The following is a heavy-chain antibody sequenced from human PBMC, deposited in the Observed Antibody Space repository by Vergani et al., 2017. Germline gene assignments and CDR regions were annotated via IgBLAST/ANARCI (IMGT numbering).Heavy chain of an antibody. Sequence: EVQLVESGGGSVQSGGSLRLSCVASGFSFNTYWMHWVRQVPGTGLMWVARIDEYGNRATYGDFETGRVTISRDNAKNTVFLQMNHLRAADAGVYYCVRTEYCAGIACNTRFDSWGQGALVTVSS. D-gene: IGHD2/OR15-2a*01. CDR1: GFSFNTYW. V-gene: IGHV3-74*03. J-gene: IGHJ5*01. CDR2: IDEYGNRA. CDR3: VRTEYCAGIACNTRFDS.